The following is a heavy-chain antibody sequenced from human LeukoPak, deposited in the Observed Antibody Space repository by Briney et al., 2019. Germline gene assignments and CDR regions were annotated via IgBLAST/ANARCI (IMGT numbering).Heavy chain of an antibody. CDR1: GYTFTSYG. Sequence: GASVKVSCKASGYTFTSYGISWVRQAPGQGLEWMGWISAYNGNTNYAQKLQGRVTMTTDTSTSTAYMELRSLRSDDTAVYYCARVFFLEWLLYPTFSDYWGQGTLVTVSS. D-gene: IGHD3-3*01. J-gene: IGHJ4*02. CDR2: ISAYNGNT. CDR3: ARVFFLEWLLYPTFSDY. V-gene: IGHV1-18*01.